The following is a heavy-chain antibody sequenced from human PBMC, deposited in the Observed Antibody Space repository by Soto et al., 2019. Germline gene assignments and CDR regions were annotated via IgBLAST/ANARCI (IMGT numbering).Heavy chain of an antibody. Sequence: GGSLRLSCAASGFTFSSYGMHWVRQAPGKGLEWVAVISYDGSNKYYADSVKGRFTISRDNSKNTLYLQMNSLRAEDTAVYYCAKEGSGDYGMDVWGQGTTVTVSS. CDR3: AKEGSGDYGMDV. V-gene: IGHV3-30*18. CDR1: GFTFSSYG. CDR2: ISYDGSNK. J-gene: IGHJ6*02.